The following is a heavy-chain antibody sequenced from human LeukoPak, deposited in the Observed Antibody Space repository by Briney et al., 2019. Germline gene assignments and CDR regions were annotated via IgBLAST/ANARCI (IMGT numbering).Heavy chain of an antibody. CDR1: GFTFSSYA. V-gene: IGHV3-23*01. CDR2: LSGSGLSK. CDR3: AKGFSPSSSWAFDY. J-gene: IGHJ4*02. D-gene: IGHD6-13*01. Sequence: GGSLRVSCAASGFTFSSYAMNWVRQAPGKGLQWVSALSGSGLSKYYADSVMGQFTISRDNSKNTLYLQMNSLRAEDTAIYYCAKGFSPSSSWAFDYWGQGTLVTVSS.